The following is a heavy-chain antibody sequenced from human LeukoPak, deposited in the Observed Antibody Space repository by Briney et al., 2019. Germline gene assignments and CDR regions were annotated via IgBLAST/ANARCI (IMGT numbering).Heavy chain of an antibody. CDR1: GYTFTSYG. CDR3: AVGTTGSTVHFDY. V-gene: IGHV1-3*01. J-gene: IGHJ4*02. D-gene: IGHD4-17*01. CDR2: INAGNGNT. Sequence: APVKVSCKASGYTFTSYGMHWVRQAPGQRLEWMGWINAGNGNTKYSQKFQGRVTVTRDTSASIVYMEVSSLRSEDTAVYYCAVGTTGSTVHFDYWGQGTLVTVSS.